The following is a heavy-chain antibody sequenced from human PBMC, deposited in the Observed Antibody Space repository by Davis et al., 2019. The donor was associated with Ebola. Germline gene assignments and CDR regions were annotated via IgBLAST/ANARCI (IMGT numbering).Heavy chain of an antibody. Sequence: PGGSLRLSCKGSGYSFTSYWNGWVRQMPGKGLEWMGIIYPGDSDTRYSPSFQGQVTISADKSISTAYLQWSSLKASDTAMYYCAKTDGYSYGYPDYWGQGTLVTVSS. D-gene: IGHD5-18*01. CDR2: IYPGDSDT. CDR3: AKTDGYSYGYPDY. J-gene: IGHJ4*02. V-gene: IGHV5-51*01. CDR1: GYSFTSYW.